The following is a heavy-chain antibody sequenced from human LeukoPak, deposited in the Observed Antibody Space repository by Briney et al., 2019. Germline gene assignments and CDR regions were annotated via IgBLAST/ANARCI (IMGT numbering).Heavy chain of an antibody. CDR1: GGSIRSYY. Sequence: SEALSLTCTVSGGSIRSYYWCWIRQPAGKGLEWIGRIYTSWCTNYNPSLKSRVTMSVDTSKNQFSLKLSSVTAADTAVYYCAREHECSGGSCYSYYYYGMDVWGQGTTVTVSS. J-gene: IGHJ6*02. CDR3: AREHECSGGSCYSYYYYGMDV. V-gene: IGHV4-4*07. CDR2: IYTSWCT. D-gene: IGHD2-15*01.